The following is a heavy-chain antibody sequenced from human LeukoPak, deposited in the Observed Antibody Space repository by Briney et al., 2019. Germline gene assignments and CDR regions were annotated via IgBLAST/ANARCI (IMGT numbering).Heavy chain of an antibody. Sequence: SETLSLTCTVSGGSISSSSYYWGWIRQPPGKGLEWIGSIYYSGSTYYNPSRKSRVTISVDTSKNQFSLKLSSVTAADTAVYYCARDQGPTITMVRGRGDFDYWGQGTLVTVSS. CDR1: GGSISSSSYY. CDR2: IYYSGST. CDR3: ARDQGPTITMVRGRGDFDY. V-gene: IGHV4-39*07. J-gene: IGHJ4*02. D-gene: IGHD3-10*01.